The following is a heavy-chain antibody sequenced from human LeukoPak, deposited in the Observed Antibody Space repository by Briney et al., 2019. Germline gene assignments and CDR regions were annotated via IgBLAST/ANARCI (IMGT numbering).Heavy chain of an antibody. CDR2: ISYDGSNK. CDR3: ARVPPFYGDQLYFDY. Sequence: GRSLRLSCAASGFTFSSYAMHWVRQAPGKGLEWVAVISYDGSNKYYAASVKGRFTISRNNSKNTLYLQMNSLRAEDTAVYYCARVPPFYGDQLYFDYWGQGTLVTVSS. D-gene: IGHD4-17*01. J-gene: IGHJ4*02. CDR1: GFTFSSYA. V-gene: IGHV3-30-3*01.